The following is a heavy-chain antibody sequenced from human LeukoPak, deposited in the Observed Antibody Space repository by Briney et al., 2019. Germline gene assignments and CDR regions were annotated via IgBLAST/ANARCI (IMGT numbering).Heavy chain of an antibody. CDR3: SLRNYDFWSGYYTGDYYYGMDV. Sequence: GASVKVSCKASGYTFTSYDINWVRQATGQGLEWMGWMNPNSGNTGYAQKFQGRVTVTRNTSISTAYMELSSLRSEDTAVYYCSLRNYDFWSGYYTGDYYYGMDVWGQGTTVTVSS. D-gene: IGHD3-3*01. V-gene: IGHV1-8*01. CDR2: MNPNSGNT. J-gene: IGHJ6*02. CDR1: GYTFTSYD.